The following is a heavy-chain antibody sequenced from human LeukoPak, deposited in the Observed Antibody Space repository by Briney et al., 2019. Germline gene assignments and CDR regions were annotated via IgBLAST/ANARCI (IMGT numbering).Heavy chain of an antibody. CDR1: GGSISSGGYS. V-gene: IGHV4-30-4*07. D-gene: IGHD5-18*01. Sequence: SETLSLTCAVSGGSISSGGYSWSWIRQPPGKGLEWIGYIYYSGSTYYNPSLKSRVTISVDTSKNQFSLKLSSVTAADTAVYYCARDSSVYSYESWYFDLWGRGTLVTVSS. J-gene: IGHJ2*01. CDR2: IYYSGST. CDR3: ARDSSVYSYESWYFDL.